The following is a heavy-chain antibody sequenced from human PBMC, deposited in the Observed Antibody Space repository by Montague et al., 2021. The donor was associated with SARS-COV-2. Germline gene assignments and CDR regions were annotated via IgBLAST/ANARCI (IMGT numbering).Heavy chain of an antibody. V-gene: IGHV4-34*01. Sequence: SETLSLTCAVYDGSFSDYSWTWIRQPPGQGLEWIGEVNHRGSTNYNPSIKSRVTISVDTSKNQFSLKMTSVTAADTAVYYCARARQHINMVVVVVTGGEGLVDFWGQGTLVAVSP. CDR2: VNHRGST. D-gene: IGHD3-22*01. J-gene: IGHJ4*02. CDR1: DGSFSDYS. CDR3: ARARQHINMVVVVVTGGEGLVDF.